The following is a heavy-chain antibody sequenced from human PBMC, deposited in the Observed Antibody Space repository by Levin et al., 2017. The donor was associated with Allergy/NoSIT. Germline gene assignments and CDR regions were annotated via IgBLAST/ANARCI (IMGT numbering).Heavy chain of an antibody. V-gene: IGHV3-48*03. J-gene: IGHJ4*02. CDR3: ARVTTVAASDY. Sequence: SCAASGFTFSSYEMNWVRQAPGKGLEWVSYISSSGSTIYYADSVKGRFTISRDNAKNSLYLQMNSLRAEDTAVYYCARVTTVAASDYWGQGTLVTVSS. D-gene: IGHD6-19*01. CDR2: ISSSGSTI. CDR1: GFTFSSYE.